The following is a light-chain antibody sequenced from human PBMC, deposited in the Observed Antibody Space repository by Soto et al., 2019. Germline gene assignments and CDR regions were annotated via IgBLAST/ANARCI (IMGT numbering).Light chain of an antibody. J-gene: IGKJ5*01. Sequence: EIVMTQSPATLSVSPGERATLSCRASQSVGRTLAWYKQKPGQSPRLLVYGASTRANGTPARFSGSWSGTEFTLTIRSLKSEDFAVYYCQQYNNWITFGQGTRVDIK. CDR1: QSVGRT. CDR2: GAS. V-gene: IGKV3-15*01. CDR3: QQYNNWIT.